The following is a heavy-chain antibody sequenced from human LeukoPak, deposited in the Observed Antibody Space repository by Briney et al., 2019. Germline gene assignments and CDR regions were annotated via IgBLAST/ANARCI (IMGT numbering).Heavy chain of an antibody. CDR1: GFTFSSYA. D-gene: IGHD4/OR15-4a*01. Sequence: PGRSLRLSCAASGFTFSSYAIHWVRQAPGKGLEWVAVISYDGSNKYYADSVKGRFTISRDNAKNSLYLQMNSLRVEDTAVYYCARDVDYANPRHDYWGQGTLVTVSS. J-gene: IGHJ4*02. V-gene: IGHV3-30*04. CDR2: ISYDGSNK. CDR3: ARDVDYANPRHDY.